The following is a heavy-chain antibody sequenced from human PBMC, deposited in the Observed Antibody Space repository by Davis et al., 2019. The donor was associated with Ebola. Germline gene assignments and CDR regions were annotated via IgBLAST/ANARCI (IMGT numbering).Heavy chain of an antibody. CDR2: IKQDGSEK. CDR1: GFTFSSYW. J-gene: IGHJ6*02. Sequence: PGGSLRLSCAASGFTFSSYWMSWVRQAPGKGLEWVANIKQDGSEKYYVDSVKGRFTISRDNSKNTLYLQMSSLRAEDTAVYYCVKKPYYYYGMDVWGQGTTVTVSS. CDR3: VKKPYYYYGMDV. V-gene: IGHV3-7*01.